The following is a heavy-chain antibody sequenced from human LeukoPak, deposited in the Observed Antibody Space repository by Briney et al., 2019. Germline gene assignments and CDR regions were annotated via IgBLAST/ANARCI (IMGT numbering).Heavy chain of an antibody. D-gene: IGHD3-16*01. Sequence: ASVKVSCKTSGYTFTCYGISWVRQAPGQGLEWMGWISAYNGNTNYAQKLQGRVTMTTDTSTSTAYMELRSLRSDDTAVYYCARRPPPLYPEYVWGVVDYWGQGTLVTVSS. CDR2: ISAYNGNT. CDR3: ARRPPPLYPEYVWGVVDY. J-gene: IGHJ4*02. CDR1: GYTFTCYG. V-gene: IGHV1-18*01.